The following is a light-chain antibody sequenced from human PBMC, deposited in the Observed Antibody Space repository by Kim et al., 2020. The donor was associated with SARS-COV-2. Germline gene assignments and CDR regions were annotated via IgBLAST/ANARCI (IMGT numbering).Light chain of an antibody. Sequence: PGERVTLSCGASQSISTNVVWTQHKPGQSPRLLIYGASIRATGIPDRFSGTGSVTDFTLTITGLESEDYAVYYCHQYAGAPWTLGQETKVDI. CDR1: QSISTN. CDR3: HQYAGAPWT. CDR2: GAS. V-gene: IGKV3-20*01. J-gene: IGKJ1*01.